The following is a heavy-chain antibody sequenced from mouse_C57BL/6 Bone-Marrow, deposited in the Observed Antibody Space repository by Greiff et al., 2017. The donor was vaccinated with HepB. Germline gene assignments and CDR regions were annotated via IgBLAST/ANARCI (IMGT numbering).Heavy chain of an antibody. J-gene: IGHJ2*01. CDR3: ARWAYFYFDY. V-gene: IGHV3-1*01. CDR1: GYSITSGYD. Sequence: EVQVVESGPGMVKPSQSLSLTCTVTGYSITSGYDWHWIRHFPGNKLEWMGYISYSGSTNYNPSLKSRISITHDTSKNHFFLKLNSVTTEDTATYYCARWAYFYFDYWGQGTTLTVSS. D-gene: IGHD2-10*01. CDR2: ISYSGST.